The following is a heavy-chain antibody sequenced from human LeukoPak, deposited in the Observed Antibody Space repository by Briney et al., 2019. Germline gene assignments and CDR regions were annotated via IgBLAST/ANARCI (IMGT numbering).Heavy chain of an antibody. V-gene: IGHV6-1*01. CDR1: GDIVSSNSAA. CDR2: TYYRSRWYN. CDR3: ARVPLRYSYGYFDP. Sequence: SQTLSLTCAISGDIVSSNSAAWNWIRQSPSRGLEWLGRTYYRSRWYNDYAVSVKSRITINPDTSKNQFSLQLNSVTPEDTAVYYCARVPLRYSYGYFDPWGQGTLVTVSS. J-gene: IGHJ5*02. D-gene: IGHD5-18*01.